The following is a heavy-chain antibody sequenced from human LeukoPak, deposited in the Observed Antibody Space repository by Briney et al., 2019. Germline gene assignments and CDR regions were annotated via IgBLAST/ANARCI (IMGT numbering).Heavy chain of an antibody. V-gene: IGHV3-48*03. D-gene: IGHD6-19*01. CDR3: ARRGAVAGTVDY. Sequence: QSGGSLRLSCAASGFTFSSYEMNWVRQAPGKGLEWVSYISSSGSTIYYADFVKGRFTISRDNAKNSLYLQMNSLRAEDTAVYYCARRGAVAGTVDYWGQGTLVTVSS. J-gene: IGHJ4*02. CDR2: ISSSGSTI. CDR1: GFTFSSYE.